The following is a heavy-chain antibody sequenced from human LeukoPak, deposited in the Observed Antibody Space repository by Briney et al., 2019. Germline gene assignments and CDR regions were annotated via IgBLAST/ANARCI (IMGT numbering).Heavy chain of an antibody. Sequence: ASVRVSCKASGYTFTKYYIHWVRQAPGQGLEWMGIINPSGGSTSYAQKFQGRVTMTRDMSTSTVYMELSSLRSEDTAVYYCARESGSYSHAFDIWGQGTMVTVSS. CDR3: ARESGSYSHAFDI. V-gene: IGHV1-46*01. J-gene: IGHJ3*02. CDR1: GYTFTKYY. CDR2: INPSGGST. D-gene: IGHD1-26*01.